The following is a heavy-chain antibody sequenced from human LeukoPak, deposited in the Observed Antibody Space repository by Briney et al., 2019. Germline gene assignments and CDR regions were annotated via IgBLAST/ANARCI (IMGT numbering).Heavy chain of an antibody. D-gene: IGHD3-22*01. V-gene: IGHV3-23*01. J-gene: IGHJ4*02. Sequence: PGGSLRPSCAASGFTFSSYAMSWVRQAPGKGLEWVSAISGSGGSTYYADSVKGRFTISRDNSKNTLYLQMNSLRAEDTAVYYCAKYYYDSSGYIVPGYWGQGTLVTVSS. CDR2: ISGSGGST. CDR1: GFTFSSYA. CDR3: AKYYYDSSGYIVPGY.